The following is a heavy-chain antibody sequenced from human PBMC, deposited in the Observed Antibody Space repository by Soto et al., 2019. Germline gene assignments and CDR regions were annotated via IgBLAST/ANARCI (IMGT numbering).Heavy chain of an antibody. D-gene: IGHD3-22*01. CDR3: TSYDNSGYFYLNY. V-gene: IGHV3-73*02. CDR2: VRTKNNNYAT. J-gene: IGHJ4*02. CDR1: GFTFSASA. Sequence: EVQLVESGGGLVRPGSSLRLSCAASGFTFSASAIHWVGQASGKGLEWVGRVRTKNNNYATTYAASVTGRFTISRDDSRNTAFLQMSSLKTEDTAIYYCTSYDNSGYFYLNYWGQGTLVTVSS.